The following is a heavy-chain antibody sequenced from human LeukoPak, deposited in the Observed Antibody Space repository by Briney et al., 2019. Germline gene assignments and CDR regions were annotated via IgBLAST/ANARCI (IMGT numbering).Heavy chain of an antibody. J-gene: IGHJ4*02. CDR3: ARDRRGSSSWYSDY. V-gene: IGHV3-53*01. CDR2: IYSGGST. CDR1: GITVSSNY. D-gene: IGHD6-13*01. Sequence: GGSLRLSCAASGITVSSNYMSWVRQAPGKGLEWVSVIYSGGSTYYADSVKGRFTISRDNSKNTLYLQMNSLRAEDTAVYYCARDRRGSSSWYSDYWGQGTLVTVSS.